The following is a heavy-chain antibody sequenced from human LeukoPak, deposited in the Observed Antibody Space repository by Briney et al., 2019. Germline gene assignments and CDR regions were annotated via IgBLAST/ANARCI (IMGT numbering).Heavy chain of an antibody. Sequence: PGGSLRLSCAASGFTLSSNYMSWVRQAPGKGLEGVSVIYSGGSTYYADSVKGRFTISRDNSKNTLYLQMNSLRAEDTAVYYCVARSSSWYGVLYGMDVWGQGTTVTVSS. CDR2: IYSGGST. J-gene: IGHJ6*02. D-gene: IGHD6-13*01. V-gene: IGHV3-66*01. CDR1: GFTLSSNY. CDR3: VARSSSWYGVLYGMDV.